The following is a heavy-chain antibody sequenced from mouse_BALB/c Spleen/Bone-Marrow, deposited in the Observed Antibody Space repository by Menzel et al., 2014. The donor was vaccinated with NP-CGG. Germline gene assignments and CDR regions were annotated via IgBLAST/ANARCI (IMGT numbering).Heavy chain of an antibody. CDR3: ARHREVRPFAY. CDR1: GFTFSSYA. Sequence: EVKLVESGGGLVKPGGSLKLSCAASGFTFSSYAMSWVRQTPEKRLEWVATISSGGSYTYYPDSVEGRFTISRDNAKNTLYLQMSSLRSEDTAMYYCARHREVRPFAYWGQGTLVTVSA. D-gene: IGHD2-14*01. CDR2: ISSGGSYT. V-gene: IGHV5-9-3*01. J-gene: IGHJ3*01.